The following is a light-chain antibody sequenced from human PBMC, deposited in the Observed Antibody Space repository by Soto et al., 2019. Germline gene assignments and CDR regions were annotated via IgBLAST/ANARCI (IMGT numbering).Light chain of an antibody. Sequence: EIVLTQSPATLSVSPGERVTLSCRASQSVDINLAWYQHKPGQAPRLLIYDASIRAAGVPARFSGSGSGTDFSLTISSLEPEDFAIYYCQQRSIWPPWTFGQGTKV. CDR2: DAS. CDR3: QQRSIWPPWT. V-gene: IGKV3-11*01. CDR1: QSVDIN. J-gene: IGKJ1*01.